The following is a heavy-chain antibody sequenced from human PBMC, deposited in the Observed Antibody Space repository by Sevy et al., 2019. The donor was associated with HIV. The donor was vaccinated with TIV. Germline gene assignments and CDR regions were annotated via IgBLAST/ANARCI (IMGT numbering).Heavy chain of an antibody. V-gene: IGHV1-46*01. Sequence: VSVKVSCKASGYTFTRHYLHWVRQAPGQGLEWMGIIKPNDDTIRYAQKFQGRITMTRDTSTSTVYMELSSLRSGDTAMYYCARDISLGTTDGFYFDYWGQGTLVTVSS. CDR3: ARDISLGTTDGFYFDY. J-gene: IGHJ4*02. D-gene: IGHD1-1*01. CDR1: GYTFTRHY. CDR2: IKPNDDTI.